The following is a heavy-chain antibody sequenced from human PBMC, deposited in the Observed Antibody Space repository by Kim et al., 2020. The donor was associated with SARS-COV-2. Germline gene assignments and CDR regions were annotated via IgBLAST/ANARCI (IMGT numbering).Heavy chain of an antibody. Sequence: GGSLRLSCAASGFTFSRYGMSWVRQAPGKGLEWVSGISGRGGSTNYADSVKGRITISRDNSRNTLYLEMNSLRAEDTAVYYCAKGDDSSDNAFDNRGQGTKVTVSS. D-gene: IGHD3-22*01. CDR2: ISGRGGST. CDR3: AKGDDSSDNAFDN. CDR1: GFTFSRYG. J-gene: IGHJ3*02. V-gene: IGHV3-23*01.